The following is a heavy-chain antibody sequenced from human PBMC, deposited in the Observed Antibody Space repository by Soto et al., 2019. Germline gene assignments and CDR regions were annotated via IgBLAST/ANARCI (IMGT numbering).Heavy chain of an antibody. CDR2: IIPIFGTA. V-gene: IGHV1-69*13. CDR1: GGTFSSYA. D-gene: IGHD3-3*01. CDR3: ARRGEITIFGVAPYYFDY. J-gene: IGHJ4*02. Sequence: SVEVSCKASGGTFSSYAMSWVRQAPGQGLEWMGGIIPIFGTANYAQKFQGRVTITADESTSTAYMELSSLRSEDTAVYYCARRGEITIFGVAPYYFDYWGQGTLVTVS.